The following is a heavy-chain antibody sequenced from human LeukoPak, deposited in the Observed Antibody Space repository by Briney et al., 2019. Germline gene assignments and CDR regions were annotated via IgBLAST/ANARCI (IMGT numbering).Heavy chain of an antibody. CDR2: ISSSGSYI. J-gene: IGHJ4*02. D-gene: IGHD2-2*02. V-gene: IGHV3-21*01. CDR3: VRGEIGYCSSTSCYIFDY. CDR1: GFTFSTYG. Sequence: GVYLRLSCAASGFTFSTYGMNWVRQTPGKGLEWVASISSSGSYIYCADSVKRRFTISRDNAKNSLYLQMNSLRAEDTAVYYCVRGEIGYCSSTSCYIFDYWGQGTLVTVSS.